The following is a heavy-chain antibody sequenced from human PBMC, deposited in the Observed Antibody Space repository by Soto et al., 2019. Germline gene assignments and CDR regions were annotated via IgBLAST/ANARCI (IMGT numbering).Heavy chain of an antibody. Sequence: SETLSLTCTVSGGSISSYYWSWIRQPPGKGLEWIGYIYYSGSTNYNPSLKSRVTISVDTSKNQFSLKLSSVTAADTAVYYCASGSHGSSWYYFDYWGQGTLVTVSS. CDR3: ASGSHGSSWYYFDY. J-gene: IGHJ4*02. V-gene: IGHV4-59*01. D-gene: IGHD6-13*01. CDR1: GGSISSYY. CDR2: IYYSGST.